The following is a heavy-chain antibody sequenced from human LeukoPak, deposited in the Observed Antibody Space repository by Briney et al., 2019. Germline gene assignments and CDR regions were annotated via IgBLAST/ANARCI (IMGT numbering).Heavy chain of an antibody. CDR1: GYTFTSYY. CDR2: INPSGGST. V-gene: IGHV1-46*01. J-gene: IGHJ6*03. D-gene: IGHD3-10*01. CDR3: ARVAIINYRVYYYYYMDV. Sequence: ASVKVSCKASGYTFTSYYMHWVRQTPGQGLEWVGIINPSGGSTSYAQKFQGRVTMTRDTSTSTVYMELRSLKSDDTAVYYCARVAIINYRVYYYYYMDVWGKGTTVTVSS.